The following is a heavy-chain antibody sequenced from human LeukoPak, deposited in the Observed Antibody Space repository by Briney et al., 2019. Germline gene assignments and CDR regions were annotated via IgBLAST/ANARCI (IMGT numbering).Heavy chain of an antibody. J-gene: IGHJ4*02. V-gene: IGHV3-21*01. Sequence: GGSLRLSCAASGFTFSGYSMNWVRQAPGRGLEWVSSISSSSTYIYYADSVKGRFTISRDNAKNSLYLQMNSLRAEDTAVYYCASHDSSSWKFDYWGQGTLVTVSS. D-gene: IGHD6-13*01. CDR2: ISSSSTYI. CDR3: ASHDSSSWKFDY. CDR1: GFTFSGYS.